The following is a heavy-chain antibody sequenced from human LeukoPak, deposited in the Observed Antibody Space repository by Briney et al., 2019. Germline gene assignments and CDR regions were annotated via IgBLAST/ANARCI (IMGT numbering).Heavy chain of an antibody. J-gene: IGHJ4*02. CDR3: AKGSPAGYYFDY. CDR2: ISGNGDLT. D-gene: IGHD2-2*01. Sequence: GGSPRLSCAASGFTFSSFAMGWVRQAPGKGLEWVSIISGNGDLTYYADSVKGRFTISRDNSKNTVFMQMNSQRAEDTAVFYCAKGSPAGYYFDYWGQGTLVTASS. V-gene: IGHV3-23*01. CDR1: GFTFSSFA.